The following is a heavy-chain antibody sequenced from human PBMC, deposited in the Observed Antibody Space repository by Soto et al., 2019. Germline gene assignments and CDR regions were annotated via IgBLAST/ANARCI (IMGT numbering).Heavy chain of an antibody. D-gene: IGHD2-21*02. CDR3: ARESSDHYRKYYYRDV. CDR1: GFTFSDQY. J-gene: IGHJ6*03. CDR2: SRKKANSYAT. V-gene: IGHV3-72*01. Sequence: EVQLVESGGGLVQPGGSLRLSCAASGFTFSDQYIDWVRQAPGKGLEWIGRSRKKANSYATAYAAAVKGRVTIARDDSENPLFLQMNSLKIDDTAVSYCARESSDHYRKYYYRDVVGTCTAFTVSS.